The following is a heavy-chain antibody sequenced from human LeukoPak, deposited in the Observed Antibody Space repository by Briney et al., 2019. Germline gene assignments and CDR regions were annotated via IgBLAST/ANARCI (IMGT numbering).Heavy chain of an antibody. CDR3: ARRAGAYTHPYDY. CDR2: ISSSSSYI. D-gene: IGHD3-16*01. CDR1: GFTFSSYS. Sequence: PGGSLRLSCAASGFTFSSYSMNWVRQAPGKGLEWVSFISSSSSYIYYADSVKGRFTISRDNAKNTLYLQMNSLRAEDTAVYYCARRAGAYTHPYDYWGQGTLVTVS. J-gene: IGHJ4*02. V-gene: IGHV3-21*04.